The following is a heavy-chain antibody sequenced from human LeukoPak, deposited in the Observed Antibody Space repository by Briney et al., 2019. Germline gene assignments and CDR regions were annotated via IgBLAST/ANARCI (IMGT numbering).Heavy chain of an antibody. CDR3: ARGVGGYCSSTSCYLAYYYYYYMDV. CDR1: GGSFSGYY. CDR2: INHSGST. Sequence: SETLSLTCAVYGGSFSGYYWSWIRQPPEKGLEWIGEINHSGSTNYDPSLKSRVTISVDTSKNQFSLKLSSVTAADTAVYYCARGVGGYCSSTSCYLAYYYYYYMDVWGKGTTVTVSS. V-gene: IGHV4-34*01. J-gene: IGHJ6*03. D-gene: IGHD2-2*01.